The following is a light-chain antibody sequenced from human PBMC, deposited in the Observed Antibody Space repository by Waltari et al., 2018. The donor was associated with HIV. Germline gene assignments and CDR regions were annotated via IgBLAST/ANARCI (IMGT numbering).Light chain of an antibody. CDR3: ASWDDNLGHWI. CDR2: RND. V-gene: IGLV1-47*01. J-gene: IGLJ2*01. Sequence: QPKMTQAPSASKTPGQRITMSCSGSKSNIGNNYIYWYQQIAGAAPRLVMARNDQLPAGVPARFSGTKSGTSAFLAITGLRLDDEATYVCASWDDNLGHWIFGGGTKLTVL. CDR1: KSNIGNNY.